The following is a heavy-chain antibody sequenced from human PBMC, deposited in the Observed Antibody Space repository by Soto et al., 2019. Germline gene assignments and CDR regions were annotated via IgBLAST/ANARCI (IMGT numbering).Heavy chain of an antibody. Sequence: QSQTLSLTCAISGDSVSSNSAAWNWIRQSPSRGLEWLGRTYYRSKWYNDYAVSVKSRITINTDTSKNQFSLQLNSVTPEDTAVYYCARDLSSSWPRAPNWFDPWGQGTLVTVSS. CDR1: GDSVSSNSAA. D-gene: IGHD6-13*01. CDR3: ARDLSSSWPRAPNWFDP. CDR2: TYYRSKWYN. J-gene: IGHJ5*02. V-gene: IGHV6-1*01.